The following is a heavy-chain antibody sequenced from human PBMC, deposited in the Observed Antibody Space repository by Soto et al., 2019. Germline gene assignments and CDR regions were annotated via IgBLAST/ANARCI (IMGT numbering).Heavy chain of an antibody. CDR3: ARDKITGLFDY. CDR2: INLSGST. Sequence: QVQLQQWGAGLLKPSETLSLTCAVYGGSFSGYYWTWIRQPPGTGLEGIGEINLSGSTNYNPSLKRRVTISVDTSKNQFSLKLTSVTAADTAVYYCARDKITGLFDYWGQGTLVTVSS. CDR1: GGSFSGYY. V-gene: IGHV4-34*01. D-gene: IGHD2-8*02. J-gene: IGHJ4*02.